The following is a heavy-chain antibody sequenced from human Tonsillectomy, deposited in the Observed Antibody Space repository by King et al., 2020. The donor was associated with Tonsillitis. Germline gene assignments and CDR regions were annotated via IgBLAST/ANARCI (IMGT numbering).Heavy chain of an antibody. J-gene: IGHJ3*02. CDR3: AREGETGTAEEYAFAI. Sequence: GQLVQSGAEVKEPGASVKVSCKTSGYTCKDHYIHWGRQAPGQGLEWMGWINPKSGGTSYAQKFQGRSILTRVTSSTTNYMELSRLTFDDTAVYYCAREGETGTAEEYAFAIWPQGTVVTVSS. V-gene: IGHV1-2*02. CDR2: INPKSGGT. D-gene: IGHD1-1*01. CDR1: GYTCKDHY.